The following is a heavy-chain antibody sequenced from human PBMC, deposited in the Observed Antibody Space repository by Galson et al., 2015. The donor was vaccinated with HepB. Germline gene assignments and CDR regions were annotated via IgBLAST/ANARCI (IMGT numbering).Heavy chain of an antibody. CDR2: IIPIFGTA. D-gene: IGHD3-22*01. J-gene: IGHJ4*02. V-gene: IGHV1-69*13. CDR3: ARGAYYESTGYYYAY. CDR1: GGTFSSYA. Sequence: SVKVSCKASGGTFSSYAISWVRQAPGQGLEWMGGIIPIFGTANYAQKFQGRVTITADESTRTAYMEVSSLRPEDTAVYYCARGAYYESTGYYYAYWGQGTLVTVSS.